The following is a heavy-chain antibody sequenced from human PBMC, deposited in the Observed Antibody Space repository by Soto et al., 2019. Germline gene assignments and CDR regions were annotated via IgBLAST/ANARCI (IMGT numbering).Heavy chain of an antibody. V-gene: IGHV3-21*01. CDR3: AREILLPVLQGDNYYYYGMDV. CDR1: GFTFSSYT. J-gene: IGHJ6*02. Sequence: PLGFLKLYCAASGFTFSSYTMNWVRQAPGKWIEWVSSISSSSSYIYYADSVKVRFTISRDNDKNSLYLQMNSLRAEDTAVYYCAREILLPVLQGDNYYYYGMDVWGQGTTVTVSS. CDR2: ISSSSSYI. D-gene: IGHD2-15*01.